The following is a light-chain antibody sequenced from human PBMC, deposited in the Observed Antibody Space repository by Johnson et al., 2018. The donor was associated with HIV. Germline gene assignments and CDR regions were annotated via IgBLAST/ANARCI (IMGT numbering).Light chain of an antibody. CDR2: ENN. CDR1: SSNIGNNY. CDR3: GTGATSLRVGF. J-gene: IGLJ1*01. Sequence: QSALTQPPSVSTAPGQKVTISCSGSSSNIGNNYVSWYQQLPGTAPKLLIYENNKRPSGIPDRFSGSKSGTSATLGITGLQTGDEADYYCGTGATSLRVGFVGTGTKVTVL. V-gene: IGLV1-51*02.